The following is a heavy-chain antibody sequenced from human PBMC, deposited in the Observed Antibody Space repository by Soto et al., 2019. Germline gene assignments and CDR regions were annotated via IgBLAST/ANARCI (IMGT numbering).Heavy chain of an antibody. D-gene: IGHD6-13*01. CDR2: MNPNSGNT. CDR3: AKWGQGPASGPNFYF. V-gene: IGHV1-8*01. CDR1: GYTFTNYY. J-gene: IGHJ4*02. Sequence: ASVKVSCKTSGYTFTNYYINWVRQAPGQGLEWMGWMNPNSGNTGYAQQFQGRVSMTSNTAISTAYMELSGLRSEDSGMYFCAKWGQGPASGPNFYFWGQGTLVTVSS.